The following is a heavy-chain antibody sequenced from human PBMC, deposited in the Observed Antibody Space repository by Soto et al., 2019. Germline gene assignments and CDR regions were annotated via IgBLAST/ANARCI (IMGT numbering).Heavy chain of an antibody. CDR1: GYTFTNYG. J-gene: IGHJ5*02. CDR2: INVYNGNT. D-gene: IGHD3-10*02. Sequence: QVQLVQSGGEVKKPGASVKVSCKASGYTFTNYGISWVRQAPGQGLEWMGWINVYNGNTKYAQKVQGRVTMTTDTSTRTAYLELRSLRSDATAVYYCARGVCSWSEYNQYNWFDPWCQGNLVTVSS. CDR3: ARGVCSWSEYNQYNWFDP. V-gene: IGHV1-18*01.